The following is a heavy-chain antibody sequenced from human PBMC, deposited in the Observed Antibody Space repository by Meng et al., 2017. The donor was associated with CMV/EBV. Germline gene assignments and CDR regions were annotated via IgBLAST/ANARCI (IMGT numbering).Heavy chain of an antibody. CDR3: AREPTEHIVVVIAILTYGMDV. CDR1: GFTFSSYG. Sequence: GESLKISCAASGFTFSSYGMHWVRQAPGKGLEWVAVIWYDGSNKYYADSVKGRFTISRDNSKNTLYLQMNSLRAEDTAVYYCAREPTEHIVVVIAILTYGMDVWGQGTTVTVSS. D-gene: IGHD2-21*01. J-gene: IGHJ6*02. V-gene: IGHV3-30*19. CDR2: IWYDGSNK.